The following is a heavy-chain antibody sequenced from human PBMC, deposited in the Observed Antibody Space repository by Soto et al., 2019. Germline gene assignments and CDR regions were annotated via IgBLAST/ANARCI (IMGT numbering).Heavy chain of an antibody. V-gene: IGHV4-4*02. J-gene: IGHJ4*02. Sequence: PSETLSLTCAVSGGSISRSNWWSWVRQPPGKGLEWIGEIYDSGSTNYNPSLKSRVTISVDKSKNQFSLKLSSVTAADTAMYYCTRLGRDGYTTPFDYWGQGTLVTVSS. CDR1: GGSISRSNW. CDR3: TRLGRDGYTTPFDY. D-gene: IGHD5-12*01. CDR2: IYDSGST.